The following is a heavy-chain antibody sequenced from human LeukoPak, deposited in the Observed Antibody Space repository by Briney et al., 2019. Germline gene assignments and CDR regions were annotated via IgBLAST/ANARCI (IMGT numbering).Heavy chain of an antibody. Sequence: ASVKVSCKVSGYTLTELSMHWVRQAPGKGLEWMGGFGPEDGETIYAQKFQGRVTMTEDTSTDTAYMELSSLRSEDTAVYYCATWGYDILTGINWFDPWGQGTLVTVSS. CDR2: FGPEDGET. CDR1: GYTLTELS. D-gene: IGHD3-9*01. V-gene: IGHV1-24*01. CDR3: ATWGYDILTGINWFDP. J-gene: IGHJ5*02.